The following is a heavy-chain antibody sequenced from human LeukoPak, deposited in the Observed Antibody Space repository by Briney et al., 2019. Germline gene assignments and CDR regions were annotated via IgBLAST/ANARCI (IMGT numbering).Heavy chain of an antibody. Sequence: ASVKVSCKASGYTFTSYDINWVRQATGQGLEWMGWMNPNSGNTGYAQKFQGRVTMTRNTSISTAYMELSSLRSEDTAVYYCARGRTVTLFYYYYYMDVWGKGTTVTISS. J-gene: IGHJ6*03. CDR3: ARGRTVTLFYYYYYMDV. D-gene: IGHD4-17*01. V-gene: IGHV1-8*01. CDR1: GYTFTSYD. CDR2: MNPNSGNT.